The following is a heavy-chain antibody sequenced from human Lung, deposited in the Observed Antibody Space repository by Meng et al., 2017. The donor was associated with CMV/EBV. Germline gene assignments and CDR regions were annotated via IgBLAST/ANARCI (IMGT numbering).Heavy chain of an antibody. Sequence: SVXVSXXFSGYSFTGYYLHWVRQAPGQGLEWMGWINPYSGATKYAEKFQGRVTMTRNTSISTAYMELNTLRSDDTAVYYCASSTSGVVIGILRRYNWFDPWGQGTXVTVSS. J-gene: IGHJ5*01. CDR1: GYSFTGYY. D-gene: IGHD2-21*01. V-gene: IGHV1-2*02. CDR3: ASSTSGVVIGILRRYNWFDP. CDR2: INPYSGAT.